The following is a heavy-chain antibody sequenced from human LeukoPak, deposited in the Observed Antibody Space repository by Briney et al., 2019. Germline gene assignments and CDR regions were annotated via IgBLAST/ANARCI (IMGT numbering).Heavy chain of an antibody. V-gene: IGHV4-31*03. D-gene: IGHD3-3*01. CDR3: ARDPPRITIFGVVIPI. Sequence: SETLSLTCTVSGGSISSGGYYWSWIRQHPGKGLEWIGHIYYSGSTYYNPSLKSRVTISVDTSKNQFSLKLSSVTAADTAVYYCARDPPRITIFGVVIPIWGQGTLVTVSS. J-gene: IGHJ4*02. CDR2: IYYSGST. CDR1: GGSISSGGYY.